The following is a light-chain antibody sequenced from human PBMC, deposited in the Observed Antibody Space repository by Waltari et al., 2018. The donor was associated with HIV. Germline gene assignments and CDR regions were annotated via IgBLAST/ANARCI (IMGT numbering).Light chain of an antibody. Sequence: DTQMTQSPSSLSASVGDRITITCQASQDIGNYLNWYQHKPGKAPKLLIYDAVNLEAGVPSRCRGSGSGTHFTFTISSLQPEDIATYYCQQCYDVVYTFAQGTKLDIK. CDR3: QQCYDVVYT. CDR2: DAV. J-gene: IGKJ2*01. CDR1: QDIGNY. V-gene: IGKV1-33*01.